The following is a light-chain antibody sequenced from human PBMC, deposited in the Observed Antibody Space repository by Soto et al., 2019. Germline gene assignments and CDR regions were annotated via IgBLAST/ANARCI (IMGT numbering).Light chain of an antibody. J-gene: IGKJ2*01. Sequence: DIQMTQSPSSVSASVGDRVTITCRASQGITNWLAWYQQKPGKAPKLLIYAASGLPSGVPSRFSGSGSGTDFTLTISSLQPEDFAIYYCQQYNNWPRTFGQGTNLEI. CDR2: AAS. CDR1: QGITNW. CDR3: QQYNNWPRT. V-gene: IGKV1-12*01.